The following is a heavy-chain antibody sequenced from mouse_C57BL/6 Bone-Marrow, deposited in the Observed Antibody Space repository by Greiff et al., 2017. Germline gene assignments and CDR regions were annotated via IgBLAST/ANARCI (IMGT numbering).Heavy chain of an antibody. CDR1: GYTFTSYW. Sequence: VQLQQSGTVLARPGASVKMSCKTSGYTFTSYWMHWVKQRPGQGLEWIGAIYPGNSDTSYNQKFKGKAKLNAVTSASTAYMELSSLTNEDSAVYYCTRSGYYGRWGQGTTLTVSS. CDR2: IYPGNSDT. D-gene: IGHD1-1*01. V-gene: IGHV1-5*01. J-gene: IGHJ2*01. CDR3: TRSGYYGR.